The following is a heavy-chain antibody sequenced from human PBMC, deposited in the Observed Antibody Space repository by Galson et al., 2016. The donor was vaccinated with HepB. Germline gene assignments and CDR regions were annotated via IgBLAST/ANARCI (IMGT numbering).Heavy chain of an antibody. J-gene: IGHJ4*02. D-gene: IGHD6-13*01. Sequence: SLRLSCAASGFTFSSYGMHWVRQAPGKGLEWVAVISYDGSNKYYADSVEGRFTISRDNSKNTLYLQMNSLRAEDTAVYYCAKGRSWYSEFDYWGQGTLVTVSS. CDR3: AKGRSWYSEFDY. CDR1: GFTFSSYG. V-gene: IGHV3-30*18. CDR2: ISYDGSNK.